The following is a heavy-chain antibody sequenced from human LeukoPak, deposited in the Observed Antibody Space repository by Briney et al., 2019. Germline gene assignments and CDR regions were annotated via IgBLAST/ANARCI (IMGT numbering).Heavy chain of an antibody. CDR1: GGSFSGYY. V-gene: IGHV4-34*01. CDR2: INHSGST. CDR3: ARGRGGYSNYVWSAFDI. J-gene: IGHJ3*02. Sequence: SETLPLTCAVYGGSFSGYYWSWIRQPPGKGLEWIGEINHSGSTNYNPSLKSRVTISVDTSKNQFSLKLSSVTAADTAVYYCARGRGGYSNYVWSAFDIWGQGTMVTVSS. D-gene: IGHD4-11*01.